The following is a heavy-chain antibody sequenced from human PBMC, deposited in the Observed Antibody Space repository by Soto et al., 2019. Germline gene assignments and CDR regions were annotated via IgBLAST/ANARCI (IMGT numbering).Heavy chain of an antibody. CDR1: GFTFSRYA. V-gene: IGHV3-23*01. J-gene: IGHJ4*02. Sequence: GGSLRLSCAASGFTFSRYAMSWFRQAPGKGLERVSGISGSGGSTYYADSVKGRFTISRDNSKNTLYLQMNSLRAEDTAVYYCASRRSWYYFDYWGQGTLVTVSS. D-gene: IGHD6-13*01. CDR3: ASRRSWYYFDY. CDR2: ISGSGGST.